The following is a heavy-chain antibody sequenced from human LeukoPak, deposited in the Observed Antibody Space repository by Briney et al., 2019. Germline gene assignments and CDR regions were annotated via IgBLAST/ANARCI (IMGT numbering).Heavy chain of an antibody. CDR2: TSSDLNVK. V-gene: IGHV3-30-3*01. CDR1: GFTFRNYV. Sequence: GESLRLSCAASGFTFRNYVIHWVRQAPGKGLEWVAVTSSDLNVKLYADSVKGRFTISRDNSRSTLYLQMNSLRPEDTAIYYCAREGNYGSGSPPSLYFDYWGQGTLVTVSS. D-gene: IGHD3-10*01. J-gene: IGHJ4*02. CDR3: AREGNYGSGSPPSLYFDY.